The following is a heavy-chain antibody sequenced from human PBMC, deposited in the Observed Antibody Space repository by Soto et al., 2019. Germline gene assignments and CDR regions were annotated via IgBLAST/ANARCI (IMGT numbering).Heavy chain of an antibody. V-gene: IGHV1-69*01. CDR3: GRSWYYYYGMDV. CDR1: GGTFSSYA. CDR2: IIPIFGTA. J-gene: IGHJ6*02. D-gene: IGHD6-13*01. Sequence: VELLQSGAEVKNPGSSVKVSCKASGGTFSSYAISWVRQAPGQGLEWMGGIIPIFGTANYAQKFQGRVTITADESTSTAYMELSSLRSEDTAVYYCGRSWYYYYGMDVWGQGTTVTVSS.